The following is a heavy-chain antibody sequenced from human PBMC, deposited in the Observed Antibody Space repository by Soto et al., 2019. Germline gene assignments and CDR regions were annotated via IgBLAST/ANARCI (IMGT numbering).Heavy chain of an antibody. J-gene: IGHJ5*02. CDR3: ARVRIPGYSSGWLA. CDR1: GGSFSGYY. V-gene: IGHV4-34*01. CDR2: INHSGST. D-gene: IGHD6-19*01. Sequence: QVQLQQWGAGLLKPSETLSLTCAVYGGSFSGYYWSWIRQPPGKGLEWIGEINHSGSTNYNPSLKIRVTISVDTSKNQFSLKLSSVTAADTAVYYCARVRIPGYSSGWLAWGQGTLVTVSS.